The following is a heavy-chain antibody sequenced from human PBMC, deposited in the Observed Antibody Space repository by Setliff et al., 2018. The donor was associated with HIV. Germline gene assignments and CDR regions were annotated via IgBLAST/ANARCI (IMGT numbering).Heavy chain of an antibody. CDR1: GYTFTSYG. V-gene: IGHV1-69*13. CDR2: IIPIFGTP. J-gene: IGHJ5*02. D-gene: IGHD3-3*01. Sequence: SVKVSCKASGYTFTSYGISWVRQAPGQGLEWMGGIIPIFGTPNYAQKFQGRVTITADESTSTAYMELSSLRSEDTAVYYCARGERGFLDFNWFDPWGQGTLVTVSS. CDR3: ARGERGFLDFNWFDP.